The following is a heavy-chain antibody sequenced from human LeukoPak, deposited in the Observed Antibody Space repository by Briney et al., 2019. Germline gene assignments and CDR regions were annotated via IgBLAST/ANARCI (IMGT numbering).Heavy chain of an antibody. CDR1: GFTFSDYY. CDR3: ARSLMYYYDSSGLGY. V-gene: IGHV3-11*01. CDR2: ISSSGSTI. J-gene: IGHJ4*02. D-gene: IGHD3-22*01. Sequence: GGSLGLSCAASGFTFSDYYMSWIRQAPGKGLEWVSYISSSGSTIYYADSVKGRFTISRDNAKNSLYLQMNSLRAEDTAVYYCARSLMYYYDSSGLGYWGQGTLVTVSS.